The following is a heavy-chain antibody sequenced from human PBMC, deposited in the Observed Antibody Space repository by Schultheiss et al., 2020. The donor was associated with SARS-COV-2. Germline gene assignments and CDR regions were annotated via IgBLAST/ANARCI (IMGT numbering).Heavy chain of an antibody. V-gene: IGHV3-53*01. CDR3: ARVGGYSYGYNDY. CDR1: GFTVSSNY. J-gene: IGHJ4*02. D-gene: IGHD5-18*01. Sequence: GGSLRLSCAASGFTVSSNYMSWVRQAPGKGLEWVSVIYSGGSTYYADSVKGRFTISRDNSKNTLYLQMNSLRAEDTAVYYCARVGGYSYGYNDYWGQGTLVTVSS. CDR2: IYSGGST.